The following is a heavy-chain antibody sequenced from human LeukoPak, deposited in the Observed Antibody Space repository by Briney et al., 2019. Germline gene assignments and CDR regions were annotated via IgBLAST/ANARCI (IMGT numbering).Heavy chain of an antibody. V-gene: IGHV3-74*01. CDR2: INSDGTST. J-gene: IGHJ4*02. CDR3: ARGGSGLAY. Sequence: AGGSLRLSCAASGFTFSSYWMHWVRQAPGKGLVWVSRINSDGTSTNYADSVMGRFTISRDNAKNTLYLQMNSLRAEDTAVYYCARGGSGLAYWGPGTLVTVSS. CDR1: GFTFSSYW. D-gene: IGHD2-15*01.